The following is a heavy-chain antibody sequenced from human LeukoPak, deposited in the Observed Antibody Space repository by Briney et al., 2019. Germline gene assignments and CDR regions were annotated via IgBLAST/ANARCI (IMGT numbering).Heavy chain of an antibody. CDR2: IYHSGT. CDR1: GHSINSGYY. D-gene: IGHD4-11*01. V-gene: IGHV4-38-2*01. Sequence: SETLSLTCAVSGHSINSGYYWAWIRQPPGKGLEWIGSIYHSGTYYNPSLKSRVTIAEDTSKNQFSLRLSSVTAADTAVYYCARSAFTTTVMSPFDYWGQGTLVTVSS. J-gene: IGHJ4*02. CDR3: ARSAFTTTVMSPFDY.